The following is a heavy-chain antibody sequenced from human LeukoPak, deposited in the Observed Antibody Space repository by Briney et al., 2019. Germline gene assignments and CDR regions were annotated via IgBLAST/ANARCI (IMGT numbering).Heavy chain of an antibody. CDR3: ARVSYSSSWYYHYMDV. D-gene: IGHD6-13*01. Sequence: PSETLSLTCTVSGGSISSSSYYWGWIRQPPGKGLQWIASVYHSGTTFYNPSLKSRVTISVDTSKNQFSLKLSSVTAADTAVYYCARVSYSSSWYYHYMDVWGKGTTVTVSS. V-gene: IGHV4-39*07. CDR1: GGSISSSSYY. CDR2: VYHSGTT. J-gene: IGHJ6*03.